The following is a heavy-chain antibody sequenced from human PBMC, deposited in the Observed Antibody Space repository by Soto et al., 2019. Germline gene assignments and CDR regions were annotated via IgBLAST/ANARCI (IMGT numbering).Heavy chain of an antibody. CDR2: IYYSGST. CDR3: ARVRGYSYGYGRYYYGMDV. CDR1: GGSISSYY. V-gene: IGHV4-59*01. Sequence: ETLSLTCTVSGGSISSYYWSWIRQPPGKGLEWIGYIYYSGSTNYNPSLKSRVTISVDTSKNQFSLKLSSVTAADTAVYYCARVRGYSYGYGRYYYGMDVWGQGTTVTVSS. J-gene: IGHJ6*02. D-gene: IGHD5-18*01.